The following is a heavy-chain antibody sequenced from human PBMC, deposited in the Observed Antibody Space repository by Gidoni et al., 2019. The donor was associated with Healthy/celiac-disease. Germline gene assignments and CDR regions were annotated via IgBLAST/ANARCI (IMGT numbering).Heavy chain of an antibody. CDR1: GFTFSSYA. V-gene: IGHV3-30-3*01. CDR2: ISYDGSNK. J-gene: IGHJ3*02. Sequence: QVQLVESGGGVVQPGRSLSLSCAASGFTFSSYAMHWVRQAPGKGLEWVAVISYDGSNKYYADSVKGRFTISRDNSKNTLYLQMNSLRAEDTAVYYCAREGPAVGAFDIWGQGTMVTVSS. CDR3: AREGPAVGAFDI.